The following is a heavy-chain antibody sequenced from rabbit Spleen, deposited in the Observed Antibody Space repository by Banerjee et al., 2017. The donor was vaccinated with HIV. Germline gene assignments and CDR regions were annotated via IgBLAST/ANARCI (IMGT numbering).Heavy chain of an antibody. J-gene: IGHJ6*01. CDR3: ARDTGSSFSTYGMDL. V-gene: IGHV1S45*01. CDR2: IDIGSRDFT. CDR1: GFSFSSSDY. Sequence: QEQLVESGGDLVKPGGTLTLTCTASGFSFSSSDYMCWVRQAPGKGLEWIACIDIGSRDFTFYASWAKGRFTISKTSSTTVTLQMTSLTVADTATYFCARDTGSSFSTYGMDLWGPGTLVTVS. D-gene: IGHD8-1*01.